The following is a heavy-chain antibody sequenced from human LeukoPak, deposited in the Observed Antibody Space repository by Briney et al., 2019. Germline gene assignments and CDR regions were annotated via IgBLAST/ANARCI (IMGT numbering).Heavy chain of an antibody. J-gene: IGHJ4*02. D-gene: IGHD2/OR15-2a*01. Sequence: SETLSLTCAVYGGSLSGSYCTWIRQSPEKGLKWIGEINHSGRTNYNPSLESRATISVDTSNNQFSLKLSSVTAADTAVYYCARDPCSTINCPLRFWGQGTLVTVFS. CDR1: GGSLSGSY. CDR2: INHSGRT. CDR3: ARDPCSTINCPLRF. V-gene: IGHV4-34*01.